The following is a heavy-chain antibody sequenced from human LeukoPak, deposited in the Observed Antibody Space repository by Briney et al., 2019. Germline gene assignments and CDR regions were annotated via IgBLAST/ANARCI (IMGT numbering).Heavy chain of an antibody. CDR1: GGSFSGYY. D-gene: IGHD3-3*01. Sequence: SATLSLTCAVYGGSFSGYYWSWIRQPPGKGLEWIGEINHSGSTNYHPSLKSRVTISVDTSKNQFSLKLSSVTAADTAVYYCARGVRWLLWVNFDYWGQGTLVTVSS. CDR2: INHSGST. CDR3: ARGVRWLLWVNFDY. V-gene: IGHV4-34*01. J-gene: IGHJ4*02.